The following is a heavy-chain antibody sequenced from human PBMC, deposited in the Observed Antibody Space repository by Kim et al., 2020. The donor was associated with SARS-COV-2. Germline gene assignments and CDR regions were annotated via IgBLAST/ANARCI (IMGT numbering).Heavy chain of an antibody. D-gene: IGHD3-22*01. CDR2: IIPIFGTA. CDR1: GGTFSSYA. V-gene: IGHV1-69*13. CDR3: ARGEVIVVVNHPYYGMDV. Sequence: SVKVSCKASGGTFSSYAISWVRQAPGQGLEWMGGIIPIFGTANYAQKFQGRVTITADESTSTAYMELSSLRSEDTAVYYCARGEVIVVVNHPYYGMDVWGQGTTVTVSS. J-gene: IGHJ6*02.